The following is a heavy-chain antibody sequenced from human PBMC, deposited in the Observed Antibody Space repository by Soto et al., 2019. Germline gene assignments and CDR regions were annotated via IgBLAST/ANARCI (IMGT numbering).Heavy chain of an antibody. CDR2: SNSNSGNS. CDR1: GYTFTSYN. D-gene: IGHD3-3*01. CDR3: VLLGDFDH. Sequence: GASVKVSCKASGYTFTSYNINWVRQAPGHGLEWVAESNSNSGNSDHAQKFQGRLTVTTDTSISTAYMELSSLRSDDTAVYYCVLLGDFDHWGPGTLVTAAS. V-gene: IGHV1-8*01. J-gene: IGHJ4*02.